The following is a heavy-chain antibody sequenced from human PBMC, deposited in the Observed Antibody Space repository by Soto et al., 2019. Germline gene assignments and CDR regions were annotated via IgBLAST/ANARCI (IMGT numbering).Heavy chain of an antibody. D-gene: IGHD3-16*01. V-gene: IGHV3-23*01. CDR2: IIGNSGTT. CDR3: AKRSIHTFHSDH. J-gene: IGHJ6*02. CDR1: GCRFRSYD. Sequence: GYLSLSCVASGCRFRSYDMSWVRQAPGKGPEWVSFIIGNSGTTYYADSVKCRFTISIDNPKNTLYLHMSRLRAEDTAAYYCAKRSIHTFHSDHWRQRTPVT.